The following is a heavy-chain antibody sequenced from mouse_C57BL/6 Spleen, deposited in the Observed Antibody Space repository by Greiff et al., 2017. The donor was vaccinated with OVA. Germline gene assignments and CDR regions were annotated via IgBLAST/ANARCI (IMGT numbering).Heavy chain of an antibody. J-gene: IGHJ4*01. D-gene: IGHD1-1*01. CDR3: ASGDYYGSSYGYAMDY. CDR1: GYTFTSYW. V-gene: IGHV1-55*01. Sequence: VQLQQPGAELVKPGASVKMSCKASGYTFTSYWITWVKQRPGQGLEWIGDIYPGSGSTNYNEKFKRKATLTVDTSSSTAYMQLSSLTSEDSAVYYCASGDYYGSSYGYAMDYWGQGTSVTVSS. CDR2: IYPGSGST.